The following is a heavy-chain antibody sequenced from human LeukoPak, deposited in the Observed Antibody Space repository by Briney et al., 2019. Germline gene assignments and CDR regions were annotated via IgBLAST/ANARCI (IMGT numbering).Heavy chain of an antibody. D-gene: IGHD4-17*01. CDR2: ISYDGSNK. CDR3: ASTVSFDY. V-gene: IGHV3-30*03. Sequence: GGSLRLPCAASGFTFSSYGMHWVRQAPGKGLEWVAVISYDGSNKYYADSVKGRFTISRDNSKNTLYLQMNSLRAEDTAVYYCASTVSFDYWGQGTLVTVSS. CDR1: GFTFSSYG. J-gene: IGHJ4*02.